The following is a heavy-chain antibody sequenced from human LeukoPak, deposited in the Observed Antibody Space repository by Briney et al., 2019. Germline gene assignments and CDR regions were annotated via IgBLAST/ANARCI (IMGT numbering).Heavy chain of an antibody. D-gene: IGHD3-9*01. CDR3: ARDRYLDEEPYFDY. V-gene: IGHV1-69*13. J-gene: IGHJ4*02. CDR2: IIPIFGTA. Sequence: ASVKVSCKASGGAFSSYAISWVRQAPGQGLEWMGGIIPIFGTANYAQKFQGRVTITADESTSTAYMELSSLRSEDTAVYYCARDRYLDEEPYFDYWGQGTLVTVSS. CDR1: GGAFSSYA.